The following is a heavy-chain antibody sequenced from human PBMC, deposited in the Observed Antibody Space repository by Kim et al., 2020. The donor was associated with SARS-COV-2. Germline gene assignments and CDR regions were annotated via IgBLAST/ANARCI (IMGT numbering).Heavy chain of an antibody. CDR3: AKVDVGLRYYGSGTSDY. D-gene: IGHD3-10*01. V-gene: IGHV3-23*01. J-gene: IGHJ4*02. Sequence: VKGRFTSSRDNAKNTLDLQMNSLRAEDTAVYYCAKVDVGLRYYGSGTSDYWGQGTLVTVSS.